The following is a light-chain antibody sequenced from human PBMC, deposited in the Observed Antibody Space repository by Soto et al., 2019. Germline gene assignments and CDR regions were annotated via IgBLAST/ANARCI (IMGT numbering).Light chain of an antibody. V-gene: IGKV1-12*01. J-gene: IGKJ1*01. Sequence: DIQMTQSPSSVSASVGDRVTVTCRASHGXGVRLAWFQQKPGRAPQLLIQSASSLLSWTPSRFSGSGSGTEFTLTXNGLXXXDXXXXXXXXVYXFPRTFGQGTQV. CDR2: SAS. CDR3: XXVYXFPRT. CDR1: HGXGVR.